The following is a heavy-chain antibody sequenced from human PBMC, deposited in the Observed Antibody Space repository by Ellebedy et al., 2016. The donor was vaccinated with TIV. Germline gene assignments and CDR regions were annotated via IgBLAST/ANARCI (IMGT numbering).Heavy chain of an antibody. Sequence: GESLKISCAASGFTFSSYGMHWVRQAPGKGLEWVSSISGSGGNTYYADSVKGRFTISRDNSKDTLYLQVNSLRAEDTAVYYCARDPVGVGPAFDIWGQGTMVTVSS. CDR1: GFTFSSYG. D-gene: IGHD4-23*01. CDR2: ISGSGGNT. V-gene: IGHV3-23*01. CDR3: ARDPVGVGPAFDI. J-gene: IGHJ3*02.